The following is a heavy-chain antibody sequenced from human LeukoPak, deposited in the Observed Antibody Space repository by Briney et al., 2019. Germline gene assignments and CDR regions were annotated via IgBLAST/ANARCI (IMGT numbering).Heavy chain of an antibody. J-gene: IGHJ4*02. D-gene: IGHD1-26*01. CDR3: AKDTYTHSGTYYLYYFDY. CDR2: ISGSGGST. Sequence: GGSLRLSCAASGFTFSSYAMTWVRPAPGKGLEWVSGISGSGGSTNYADSVKGRFTISRDNSKNTLYLQMNSLRAEDTAVYYCAKDTYTHSGTYYLYYFDYWGQGTLVTVSS. CDR1: GFTFSSYA. V-gene: IGHV3-23*01.